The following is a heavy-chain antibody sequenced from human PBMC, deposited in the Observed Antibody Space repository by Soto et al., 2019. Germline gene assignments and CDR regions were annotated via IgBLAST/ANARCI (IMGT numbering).Heavy chain of an antibody. CDR2: IWYDGSSR. D-gene: IGHD1-7*01. CDR3: ARGYNWNYVGYVGMDV. J-gene: IGHJ6*02. Sequence: PGGSLRLSCAASGFTFSRYAMHWVRQAPAKGLEWVAGIWYDGSSRYYRDSVKGRFTISRDNSKNTLYLQMNSLRAEDTAVYYCARGYNWNYVGYVGMDVWGQGTTVTVSS. CDR1: GFTFSRYA. V-gene: IGHV3-33*01.